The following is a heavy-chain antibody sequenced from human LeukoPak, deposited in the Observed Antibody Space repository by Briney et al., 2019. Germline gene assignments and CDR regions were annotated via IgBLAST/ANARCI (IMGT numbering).Heavy chain of an antibody. CDR1: GFTFSSYW. Sequence: GGSLRLSCAASGFTFSSYWMHWVRQVPGKVLEWVSVISGSGGSAFYADSVKGRFTISRDNSKNTLYMQMSSLRVEDTAVYYCAKVYGHNFDYWGQGTLVTVSS. J-gene: IGHJ4*02. CDR2: ISGSGGSA. V-gene: IGHV3-23*01. CDR3: AKVYGHNFDY. D-gene: IGHD2/OR15-2a*01.